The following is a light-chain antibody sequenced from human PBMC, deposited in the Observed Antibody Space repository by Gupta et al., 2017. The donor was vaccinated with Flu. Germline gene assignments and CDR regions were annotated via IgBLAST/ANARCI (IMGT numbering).Light chain of an antibody. Sequence: EIVMTQSPATLSASPGERATLSCRASQSVSSNLAWYQQKPGEAPRLLIYAASTSFNGIPARCSGSGGATEFTLPISSRLSEDFAVYYCQQYNYWPPLTFGGRTKVEIK. CDR3: QQYNYWPPLT. J-gene: IGKJ4*01. CDR1: QSVSSN. CDR2: AAS. V-gene: IGKV3-15*01.